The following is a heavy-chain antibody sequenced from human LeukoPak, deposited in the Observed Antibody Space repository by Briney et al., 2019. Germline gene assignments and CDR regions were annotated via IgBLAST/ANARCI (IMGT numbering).Heavy chain of an antibody. CDR1: GGSISSGDYY. D-gene: IGHD3-10*01. CDR3: ARAPSLWFGDY. J-gene: IGHJ4*02. CDR2: IYYSGST. Sequence: SETLSLTCTVSGGSISSGDYYWSWIRQPPGKGLEWIGYIYYSGSTYYNPSLKSRVTISVDTSKNQFSLKLSSVTAADTAVYYCARAPSLWFGDYWGQGTLVTVSS. V-gene: IGHV4-30-4*01.